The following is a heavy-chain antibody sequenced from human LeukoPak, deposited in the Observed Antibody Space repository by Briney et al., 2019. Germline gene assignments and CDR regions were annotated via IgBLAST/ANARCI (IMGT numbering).Heavy chain of an antibody. V-gene: IGHV1-3*01. J-gene: IGHJ5*02. D-gene: IGHD3-3*01. Sequence: ASVKVSCKASGYTFTSYAMHWVRQAPGQRLEWMGWINAGNGNTKYSQKFQGRVTITRDTSASTAYMELSSLRSEDTAVYYCARDRRTLGWLLFDPWGQGTLVTVSS. CDR3: ARDRRTLGWLLFDP. CDR2: INAGNGNT. CDR1: GYTFTSYA.